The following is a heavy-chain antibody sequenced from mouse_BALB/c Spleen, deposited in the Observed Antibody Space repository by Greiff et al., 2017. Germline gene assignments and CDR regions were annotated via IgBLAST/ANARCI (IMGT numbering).Heavy chain of an antibody. D-gene: IGHD2-13*01. CDR1: GYTFTSYV. CDR3: ARSRRLYAMDY. CDR2: INPYNDGT. Sequence: VQLQQSGPELVKPGASVKMSCKASGYTFTSYVMHWVKQKPGQGLEWIGYINPYNDGTKYNEKFKGKATLTSDKSSSTAYMALSSLTSEDSAVYDCARSRRLYAMDYWGQGTSVTGSS. J-gene: IGHJ4*01. V-gene: IGHV1-14*01.